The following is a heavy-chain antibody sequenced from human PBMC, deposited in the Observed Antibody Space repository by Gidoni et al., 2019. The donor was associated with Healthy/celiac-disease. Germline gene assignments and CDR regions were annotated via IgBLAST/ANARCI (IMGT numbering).Heavy chain of an antibody. CDR1: GYTFPSYG. V-gene: IGHV1-18*01. D-gene: IGHD3-22*01. Sequence: QVQLVQSGAEVKKPGASVKVSCQASGYTFPSYGISWVRQAPGQGLEWMGWISAYNGNTNYAQKLQGRVTMTTDTSTSTAYMELRSLRSDDTAVYYCARSLFRDYDSSGYWAFWGQGTLVTVSS. CDR2: ISAYNGNT. CDR3: ARSLFRDYDSSGYWAF. J-gene: IGHJ4*02.